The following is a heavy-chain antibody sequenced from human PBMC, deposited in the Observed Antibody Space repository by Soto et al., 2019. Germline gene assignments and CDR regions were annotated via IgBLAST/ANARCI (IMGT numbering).Heavy chain of an antibody. D-gene: IGHD2-15*01. CDR2: ISNSDYTT. CDR3: ASGKWSLDY. CDR1: GFSLSDNY. J-gene: IGHJ4*02. Sequence: PGGSLRLSCVASGFSLSDNYMAWIRQAPGKGLEWLSYISNSDYTTYYTDSVKGRFTISRDNAKNSLYLQLNGLRVEDTAVYYCASGKWSLDYWGQGILVTVSS. V-gene: IGHV3-11*01.